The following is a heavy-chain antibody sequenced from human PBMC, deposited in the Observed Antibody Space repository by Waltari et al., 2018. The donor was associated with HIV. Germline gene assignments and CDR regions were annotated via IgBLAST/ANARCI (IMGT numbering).Heavy chain of an antibody. V-gene: IGHV4-34*01. J-gene: IGHJ4*02. CDR1: GGSFSGSY. CDR2: INHSGRT. Sequence: QVQLQQWGAGLLKPSETLSLTCAVYGGSFSGSYWSWISQPPGKGLEWIGEINHSGRTNDNPSLTLRVNISVDTSKDQFSLRLSSVAAADTAVYYCARGLGIAAAGTNDDWGQGTLVTVSS. CDR3: ARGLGIAAAGTNDD. D-gene: IGHD6-13*01.